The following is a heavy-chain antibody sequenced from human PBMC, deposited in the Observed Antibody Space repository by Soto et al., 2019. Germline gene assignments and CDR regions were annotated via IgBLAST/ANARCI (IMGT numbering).Heavy chain of an antibody. D-gene: IGHD3-10*01. CDR1: GFTFSSYA. CDR2: INADGSNT. J-gene: IGHJ4*02. CDR3: ARWFTYGNFDYFDY. Sequence: GGSLRLSCAASGFTFSSYAMSWVRQAPGKGLVWVSRINADGSNTGYADSVKGRFTISRDNAKNMLYLQVSGLRAEDTAVYYCARWFTYGNFDYFDYWGQGTQVTVSS. V-gene: IGHV3-74*01.